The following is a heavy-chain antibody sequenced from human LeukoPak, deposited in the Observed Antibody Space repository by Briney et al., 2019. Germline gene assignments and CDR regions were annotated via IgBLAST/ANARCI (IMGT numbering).Heavy chain of an antibody. D-gene: IGHD2-8*01. CDR3: ARDCSNGVCFPRDY. CDR2: ITTYNGDK. Sequence: ASVKVSCKASGYTLSEYGISWVRRAPGQGLEWVGWITTYNGDKKYSQKFQGRVTMTTDKSTSTYYMELRSLRSDDTAVYYCARDCSNGVCFPRDYWGQGTLVTVST. J-gene: IGHJ4*02. CDR1: GYTLSEYG. V-gene: IGHV1-18*01.